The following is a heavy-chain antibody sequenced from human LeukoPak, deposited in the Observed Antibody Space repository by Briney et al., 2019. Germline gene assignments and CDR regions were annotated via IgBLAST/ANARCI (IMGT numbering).Heavy chain of an antibody. V-gene: IGHV4-59*08. J-gene: IGHJ4*02. D-gene: IGHD3-3*01. Sequence: PSETLSLTCTVSGGSISPYYWSWIRQPPGKGLEWIGYIYYSGTTNYNPSLKSRVAMSVDTSNNHLSLRLTSVTAADTALYYCASINYDFWSGYAGYWGQGTLVTVSS. CDR2: IYYSGTT. CDR3: ASINYDFWSGYAGY. CDR1: GGSISPYY.